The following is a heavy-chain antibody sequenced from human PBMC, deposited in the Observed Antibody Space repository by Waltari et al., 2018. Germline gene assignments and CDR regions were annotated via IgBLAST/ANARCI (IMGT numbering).Heavy chain of an antibody. Sequence: VESGGGVIRPGGSLRLSCEASGFPFADYGMSWVRQGPGKGLEWVGGIKCKGDKVSYGDAVRGRFIIARDNAKNLLYLQMNTVGLDDTALYYCARGGDSSWPRWGQGTLVTVSA. D-gene: IGHD3-22*01. V-gene: IGHV3-20*04. CDR2: IKCKGDKV. J-gene: IGHJ4*02. CDR3: ARGGDSSWPR. CDR1: GFPFADYG.